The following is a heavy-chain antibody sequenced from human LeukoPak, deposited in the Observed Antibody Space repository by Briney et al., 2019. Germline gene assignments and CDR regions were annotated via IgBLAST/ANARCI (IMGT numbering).Heavy chain of an antibody. J-gene: IGHJ4*02. V-gene: IGHV3-21*01. CDR3: ARSLHGDYVFDY. D-gene: IGHD4-17*01. CDR1: GFTFNNYN. CDR2: ITSSGTYI. Sequence: PGGSLRLSCAASGFTFNNYNMNWVRQAPGKALEWVSSITSSGTYIFYADSVKGRFTISRDNAKNSLYLQMNSLRAEDTAVYYCARSLHGDYVFDYWGQGTLVTVSS.